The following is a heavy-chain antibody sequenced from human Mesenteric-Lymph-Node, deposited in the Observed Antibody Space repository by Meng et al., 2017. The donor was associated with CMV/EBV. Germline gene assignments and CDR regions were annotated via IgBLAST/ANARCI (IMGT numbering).Heavy chain of an antibody. Sequence: QVQLQQWGAGLLKPSETLSPTCAVYGGSFSGYYWSWIRQPPGKGLEWIGEINHSVVPNYNPSLKSRVTISLDRSKNQFSLKLSSVTAEDTAVYYCARGSDIPVNNYWGQGTLVTVSS. V-gene: IGHV4-34*01. J-gene: IGHJ4*02. D-gene: IGHD2-15*01. CDR3: ARGSDIPVNNY. CDR2: INHSVVP. CDR1: GGSFSGYY.